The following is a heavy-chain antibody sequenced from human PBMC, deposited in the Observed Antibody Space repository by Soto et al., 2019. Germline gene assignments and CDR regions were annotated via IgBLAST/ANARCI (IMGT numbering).Heavy chain of an antibody. Sequence: ASVKVSCKASGYTFTNYGINWVRQAPGQGLEWMGWISAYNGNTNYAQKLQGRVTMTTDTSTSTAYMELRSLRSDDTAVYYCARDLMGVVVVAASEFDYWGQGTLVTVSS. J-gene: IGHJ4*02. CDR3: ARDLMGVVVVAASEFDY. V-gene: IGHV1-18*01. CDR2: ISAYNGNT. CDR1: GYTFTNYG. D-gene: IGHD2-15*01.